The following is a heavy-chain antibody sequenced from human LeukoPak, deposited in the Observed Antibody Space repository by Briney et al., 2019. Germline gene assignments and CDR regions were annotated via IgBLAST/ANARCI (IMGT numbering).Heavy chain of an antibody. CDR1: GYSFTSYW. CDR3: ASSSGSDLHYYGMDV. D-gene: IGHD5-12*01. Sequence: GESLKISCKGSGYSFTSYWIGWVRQMPGKGLEWMGIIYPGDSDTRYSPSFQGQVTISADKSISTAYLQWSSLKASDTAMYYCASSSGSDLHYYGMDVWGQGTTVTVSS. V-gene: IGHV5-51*01. J-gene: IGHJ6*02. CDR2: IYPGDSDT.